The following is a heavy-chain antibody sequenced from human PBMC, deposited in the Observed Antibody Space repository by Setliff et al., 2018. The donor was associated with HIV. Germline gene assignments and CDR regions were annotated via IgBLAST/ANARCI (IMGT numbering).Heavy chain of an antibody. CDR3: ARDYVLRGTFLGY. Sequence: GASVKVSCKASGGTFSSFAFNWVRQAPGQGLEWMGDIIPTFGPVHYAQKFQGRVTITADDSTRTVYMELSSLRSEDTALYYCARDYVLRGTFLGYWGQGTLVTVSS. V-gene: IGHV1-69*13. CDR1: GGTFSSFA. CDR2: IIPTFGPV. J-gene: IGHJ4*02. D-gene: IGHD3-16*01.